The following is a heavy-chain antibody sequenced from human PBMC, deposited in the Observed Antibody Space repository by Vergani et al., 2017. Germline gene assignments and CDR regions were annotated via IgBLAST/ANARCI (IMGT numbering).Heavy chain of an antibody. D-gene: IGHD3-22*01. CDR2: IYSGGSI. J-gene: IGHJ4*02. CDR1: GFTVSSNY. V-gene: IGHV3-66*04. Sequence: EVQLVESGGGLVQPGGSLRLSCAASGFTVSSNYMSWVRQAPGKGLEWVSVIYSGGSIYYADSVKGRFTISRDNSKNTLSLQMNSLTAEDTAIYYCAGPQGTSAYYYGGFDYWGQGILVTVSS. CDR3: AGPQGTSAYYYGGFDY.